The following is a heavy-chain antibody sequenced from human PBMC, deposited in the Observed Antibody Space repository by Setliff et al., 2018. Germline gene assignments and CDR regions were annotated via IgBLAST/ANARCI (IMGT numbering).Heavy chain of an antibody. V-gene: IGHV5-51*01. J-gene: IGHJ6*03. CDR1: GYSFTSYW. CDR3: ARQARGYYYDSSGYYRASPGYYYMDV. CDR2: IYPGDSDT. D-gene: IGHD3-22*01. Sequence: PGESLKISCKGSGYSFTSYWIGWVRQMPGKGLEWMGIIYPGDSDTRYSPSFQGQVTISADKSIITAYLQWSSLKASDTAMYYCARQARGYYYDSSGYYRASPGYYYMDVWGKGTTVTVSS.